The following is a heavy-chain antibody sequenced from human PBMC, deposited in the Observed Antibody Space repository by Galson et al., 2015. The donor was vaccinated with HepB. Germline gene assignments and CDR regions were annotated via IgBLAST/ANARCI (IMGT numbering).Heavy chain of an antibody. CDR1: GFSFRTYS. V-gene: IGHV3-21*01. CDR3: VREDYGNGWYGSPLGNWFDP. CDR2: ISSTSDSI. Sequence: SLRLSCAASGFSFRTYSMNWVRQAPGKGLEWVSSISSTSDSIYYADSVKGRFTISRDNAKNSLYLQMNSLRAEDTAIYFCVREDYGNGWYGSPLGNWFDPWGQGTLVTVSS. D-gene: IGHD6-19*01. J-gene: IGHJ5*02.